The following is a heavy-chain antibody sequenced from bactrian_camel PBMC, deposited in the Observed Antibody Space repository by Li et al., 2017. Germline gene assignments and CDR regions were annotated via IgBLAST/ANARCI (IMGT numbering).Heavy chain of an antibody. Sequence: HVQLVESGGGSVQAGGSLRLSCAASGYTGRPTCMGWFRQAPGKEREGVAIIDSDGNAVYADSVKGRFTVSKDNAKNTLYLQMNSLRPEDTAMYHCASEIYLPHMACGVKAVGFRSWGRGTQVTVS. J-gene: IGHJ6*01. CDR1: GYTGRPTC. D-gene: IGHD5*01. CDR3: ASEIYLPHMACGVKAVGFRS. CDR2: IDSDGNA. V-gene: IGHV3S57*01.